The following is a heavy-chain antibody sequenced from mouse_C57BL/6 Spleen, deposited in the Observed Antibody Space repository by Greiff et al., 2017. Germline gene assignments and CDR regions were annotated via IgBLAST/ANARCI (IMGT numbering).Heavy chain of an antibody. D-gene: IGHD2-12*01. CDR1: GYTFTSYW. V-gene: IGHV1-64*01. CDR3: ARSDYNYWYFDV. J-gene: IGHJ1*03. CDR2: IHPNSGST. Sequence: QVQLQQPGAELVKPGASVKLSCKASGYTFTSYWMHWVKQRPGKGLEWIGMIHPNSGSTNYNEKFKSKATLTVDKSSSTAYMQLRCLTSEDSAVYYCARSDYNYWYFDVWGTGTTVTVSS.